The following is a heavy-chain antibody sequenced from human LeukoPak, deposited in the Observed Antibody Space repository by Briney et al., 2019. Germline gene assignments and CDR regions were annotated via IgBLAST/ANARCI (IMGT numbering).Heavy chain of an antibody. J-gene: IGHJ4*02. CDR2: ISGSSGTV. CDR3: AKDAAVALDY. Sequence: GGSLRLSCAASGFTFSDFSMNWVRQAPGKGLEWLSYISGSSGTVYYADSVKGRFTISRDNAKSSLYLQTNGLRAEDTAVYYCAKDAAVALDYWGQGTLVTVSS. CDR1: GFTFSDFS. D-gene: IGHD6-19*01. V-gene: IGHV3-48*01.